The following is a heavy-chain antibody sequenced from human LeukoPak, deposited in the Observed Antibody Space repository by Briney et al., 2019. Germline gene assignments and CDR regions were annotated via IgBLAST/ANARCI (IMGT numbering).Heavy chain of an antibody. D-gene: IGHD3-10*01. V-gene: IGHV1-46*01. J-gene: IGHJ4*02. CDR2: INPSGGST. Sequence: ASVKVSCKASGYTFTSYCMHWVRQAPGQGLEWMGIINPSGGSTSYAQKFQGRVTMTRDTSTSTVYMELSSLRSEDTAVYYCARDRSGFGELLTPGYFDYWGQGTLVTVSS. CDR3: ARDRSGFGELLTPGYFDY. CDR1: GYTFTSYC.